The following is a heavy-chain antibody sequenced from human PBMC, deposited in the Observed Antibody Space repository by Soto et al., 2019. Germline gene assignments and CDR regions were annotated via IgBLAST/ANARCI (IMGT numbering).Heavy chain of an antibody. D-gene: IGHD1-26*01. J-gene: IGHJ6*02. CDR1: GGSISSGVYY. CDR3: ARSVGDYYYGMDV. CDR2: IYYSGST. V-gene: IGHV4-30-4*08. Sequence: SETLSLTCTVSGGSISSGVYYWSWIRQHPGKGLEWIGYIYYSGSTYYNPSLRSRVTISVDASKNQFSVKVSSVTATDTAVYYCARSVGDYYYGMDVWGQGTTVTVSS.